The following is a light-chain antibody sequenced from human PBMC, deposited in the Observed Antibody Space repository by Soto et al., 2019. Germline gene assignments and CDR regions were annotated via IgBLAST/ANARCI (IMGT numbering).Light chain of an antibody. Sequence: QSVLTQPRSVSGSPGQSVTISCTGTSSDVGAYNSVSWYQQHPGKAPKLVIFDVSQRPSGVPDRFSGSKSGSTASLTISGLQPEDEADYYCCSYGGSFYVIGTGTKVTVL. CDR3: CSYGGSFYV. CDR2: DVS. V-gene: IGLV2-11*01. CDR1: SSDVGAYNS. J-gene: IGLJ1*01.